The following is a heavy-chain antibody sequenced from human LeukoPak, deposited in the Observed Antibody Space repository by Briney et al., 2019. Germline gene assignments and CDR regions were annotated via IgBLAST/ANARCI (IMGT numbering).Heavy chain of an antibody. CDR1: GFTFDDYG. CDR2: INWNGGST. V-gene: IGHV3-20*04. Sequence: PGGSLRLSCAACGFTFDDYGKSWVRQAPGRGQKWVSGINWNGGSTGYADSVKGRFTISRDNAKNSLYLQMNSLRAEDTALYYCARDYYDSSGYYYFDYWGQGTLVTVSS. D-gene: IGHD3-22*01. CDR3: ARDYYDSSGYYYFDY. J-gene: IGHJ4*02.